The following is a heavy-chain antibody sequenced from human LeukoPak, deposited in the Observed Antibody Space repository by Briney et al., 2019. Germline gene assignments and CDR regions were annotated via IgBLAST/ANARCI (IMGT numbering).Heavy chain of an antibody. Sequence: ASEKVSCKASGYTFTSNYTHWVRQAPGQGLEWMGMIYPRDGSTSYAQKFQGRVTVTRDTSTSTVHMELSGLRSEDTAVYYCARDQEGFDYWGQGTLVTVSS. CDR1: GYTFTSNY. V-gene: IGHV1-46*01. J-gene: IGHJ4*02. CDR2: IYPRDGST. CDR3: ARDQEGFDY.